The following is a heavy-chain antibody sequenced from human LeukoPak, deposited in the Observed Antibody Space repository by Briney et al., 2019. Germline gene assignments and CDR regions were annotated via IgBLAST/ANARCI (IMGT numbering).Heavy chain of an antibody. V-gene: IGHV3-23*01. Sequence: GGSLRLSCAASGFTFSSYAMNWVRQAPGKGLEWVSVISSSGGTTYYSDSVKGRFIISRDNSKNTLYLQMNSLRAEDTAVYYCAKAGIAVPATPESCGQGTQVTVSS. J-gene: IGHJ5*02. CDR3: AKAGIAVPATPES. CDR2: ISSSGGTT. D-gene: IGHD6-19*01. CDR1: GFTFSSYA.